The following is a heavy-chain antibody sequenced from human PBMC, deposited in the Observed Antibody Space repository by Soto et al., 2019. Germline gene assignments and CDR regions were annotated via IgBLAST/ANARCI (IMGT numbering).Heavy chain of an antibody. CDR2: VTRDGSST. D-gene: IGHD1-1*01. CDR3: ARGINNLYAMDV. V-gene: IGHV3-74*01. CDR1: GFTFSAYW. J-gene: IGHJ6*02. Sequence: EVQLVESGGGVVQPGGSLRLSCAASGFTFSAYWMHWVRQAPGKGLVWVSRVTRDGSSTNSADSVKGRFTISRDNAKNTVYLQMNSLRAEDTSVYYCARGINNLYAMDVWGQGTTVTVSS.